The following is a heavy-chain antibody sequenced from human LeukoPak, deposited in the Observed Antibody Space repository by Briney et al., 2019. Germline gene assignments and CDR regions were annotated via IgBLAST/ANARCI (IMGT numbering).Heavy chain of an antibody. CDR1: GFTFSSYA. V-gene: IGHV3-30-3*01. D-gene: IGHD6-13*01. CDR2: ISYDGSNK. J-gene: IGHJ6*03. CDR3: ARVGYGWIRQQLVPWYYYYIDV. Sequence: PGRSLRLSCAASGFTFSSYAMHWVRQAPGKGLEWVAVISYDGSNKYYADSVKGRFTISRDNSKNTLYLQMNSLRAEDTAVYYCARVGYGWIRQQLVPWYYYYIDVWGKGTTVTVSS.